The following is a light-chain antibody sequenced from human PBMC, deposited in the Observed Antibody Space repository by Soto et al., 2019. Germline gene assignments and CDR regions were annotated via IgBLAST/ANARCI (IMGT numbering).Light chain of an antibody. Sequence: QSALTQPPSASGSPGQSVTISCTGTSSDVGGYNYVSWYQQHPGKAPKLMIYDVSKRPSGVPDRFSGSKSGNTASLTVSGLQAEDEADEYCSSYKSSRTLVVCGGGTKLTVL. J-gene: IGLJ2*01. CDR2: DVS. V-gene: IGLV2-8*01. CDR3: SSYKSSRTLVV. CDR1: SSDVGGYNY.